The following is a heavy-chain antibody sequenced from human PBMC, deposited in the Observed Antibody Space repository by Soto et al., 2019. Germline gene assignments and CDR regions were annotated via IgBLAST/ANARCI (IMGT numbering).Heavy chain of an antibody. CDR3: AKDQCSGGSCYSDYYYGMDV. CDR1: EFTFRGHA. Sequence: GRSTRLPWAASEFTFRGHAVSWVLQTPGKGLEWVSAISGSGGSTYYADSVKGRFTISRDNSKNTLYLQMNSLRAEDTAVYYCAKDQCSGGSCYSDYYYGMDVWGQGTTVTVSS. D-gene: IGHD2-15*01. CDR2: ISGSGGST. J-gene: IGHJ6*02. V-gene: IGHV3-23*01.